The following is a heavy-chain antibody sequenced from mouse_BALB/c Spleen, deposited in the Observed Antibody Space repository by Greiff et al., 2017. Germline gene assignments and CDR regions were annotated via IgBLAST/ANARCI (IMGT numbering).Heavy chain of an antibody. J-gene: IGHJ3*01. D-gene: IGHD2-14*01. CDR2: IWAGGST. Sequence: QVQLKESGPGLVAPSQSLSITCTVSGFSLTSYGVHWVRQPPGKGLEWLGVIWAGGSTNYNSALMSRLSISKDNSKSQVFLKMNSLQTDDTAMYYCASYRYDRFAYWGQGTLVTVSA. V-gene: IGHV2-9*02. CDR3: ASYRYDRFAY. CDR1: GFSLTSYG.